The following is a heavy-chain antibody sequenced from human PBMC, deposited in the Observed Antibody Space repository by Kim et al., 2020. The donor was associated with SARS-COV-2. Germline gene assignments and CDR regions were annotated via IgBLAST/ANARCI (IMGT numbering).Heavy chain of an antibody. V-gene: IGHV3-66*01. J-gene: IGHJ4*02. CDR1: GFTVSSTY. CDR2: IYAGGKT. Sequence: LSLTCAASGFTVSSTYMSWIRQAPGKGLEWVSVIYAGGKTYYADSVKGRLTISRDNSKNTLYLQVNSLRVEDTAIYYCAKGAGSVSFDFRGQGTLVNVSS. D-gene: IGHD2-15*01. CDR3: AKGAGSVSFDF.